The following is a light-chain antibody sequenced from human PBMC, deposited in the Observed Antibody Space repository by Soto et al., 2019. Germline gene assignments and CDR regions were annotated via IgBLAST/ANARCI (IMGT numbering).Light chain of an antibody. CDR3: QQYGSPWT. CDR1: QSVSSSY. J-gene: IGKJ1*01. Sequence: EIVLTQSPGTLSLSPGERATLSCRASQSVSSSYIAWYQQKPGQAPRLLINGASSRATGIPDRFSGSGSGTDFTLTISRLEPEDFAVYYCQQYGSPWTFGQGTKVEIK. V-gene: IGKV3-20*01. CDR2: GAS.